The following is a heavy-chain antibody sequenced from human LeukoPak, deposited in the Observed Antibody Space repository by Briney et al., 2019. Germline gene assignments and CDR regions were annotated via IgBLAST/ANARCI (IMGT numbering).Heavy chain of an antibody. V-gene: IGHV4-39*01. Sequence: SETLSLTCTVSGGSISRSSYYWGCIRQPPGKGLEWIGSIHYIGIIYYNPSLKSRVTISVDTSKNHFSLKLSSVTAADTAVYYCARHQEVDFDLWGRGTLVTVSS. J-gene: IGHJ2*01. CDR1: GGSISRSSYY. CDR2: IHYIGII. CDR3: ARHQEVDFDL.